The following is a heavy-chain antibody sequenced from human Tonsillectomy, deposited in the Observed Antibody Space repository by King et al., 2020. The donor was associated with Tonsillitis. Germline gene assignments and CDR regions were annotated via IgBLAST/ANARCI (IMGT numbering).Heavy chain of an antibody. V-gene: IGHV4-39*01. Sequence: LPLQESGPGLVKPSEPLSLTCTVSGGSISSSSYYWGWIRQPPGKGLEWIGSIYYSGSTYYNPSLKSRVTISVDTSKNQFSLKLSSVTAADTAVYYCARHAIVGATVRVFGAFDIWGQGTMVTVSS. J-gene: IGHJ3*02. D-gene: IGHD1-26*01. CDR1: GGSISSSSYY. CDR3: ARHAIVGATVRVFGAFDI. CDR2: IYYSGST.